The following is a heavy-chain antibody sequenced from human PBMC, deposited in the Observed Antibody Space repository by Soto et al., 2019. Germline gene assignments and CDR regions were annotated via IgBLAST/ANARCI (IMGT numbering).Heavy chain of an antibody. D-gene: IGHD6-13*01. CDR1: GFTFSSYG. J-gene: IGHJ6*02. CDR2: IWYDGSNK. V-gene: IGHV3-33*01. CDR3: ARDLHSSSWYRSRYYYYGMDA. Sequence: GGSLRLSCAASGFTFSSYGMHWVRQAPGKGLEWVAVIWYDGSNKYYADSVKGRFTISRDNSKNTLYLQMNSLRAEDTAVYYWARDLHSSSWYRSRYYYYGMDAWGQGTTVTVSS.